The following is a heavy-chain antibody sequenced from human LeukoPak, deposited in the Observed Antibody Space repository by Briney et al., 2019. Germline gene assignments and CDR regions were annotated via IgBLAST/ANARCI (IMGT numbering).Heavy chain of an antibody. D-gene: IGHD3-10*01. CDR2: ISASGNIV. CDR3: AALYYIEGTY. V-gene: IGHV3-48*03. Sequence: PGGSLRLSCAASGFTFTIFEMNWFRQAPGRGLEWIAYISASGNIVDYAESVKGRFTISRDNSKSSLYLRMNSLRAEDTAVYYCAALYYIEGTYWGQGTLVTVSS. CDR1: GFTFTIFE. J-gene: IGHJ4*02.